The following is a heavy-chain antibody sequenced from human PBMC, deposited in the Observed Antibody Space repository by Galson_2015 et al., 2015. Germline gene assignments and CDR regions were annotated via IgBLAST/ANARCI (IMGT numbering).Heavy chain of an antibody. CDR3: AREEVGMGYCTGGSCLYNYLDP. V-gene: IGHV3-7*01. CDR1: GFTFSNYW. Sequence: SLRLSCADSGFTFSNYWMSWVRQAPGKGLEWVANIKEDGSEKYYVDSVKGRFIVSRDNAKNLLSLQMNSLRPEDTAVYYCAREEVGMGYCTGGSCLYNYLDPWGQGTLVTVSS. J-gene: IGHJ5*02. CDR2: IKEDGSEK. D-gene: IGHD2-15*01.